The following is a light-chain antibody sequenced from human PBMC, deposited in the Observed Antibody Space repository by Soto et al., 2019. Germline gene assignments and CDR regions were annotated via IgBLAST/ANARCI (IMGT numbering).Light chain of an antibody. V-gene: IGLV2-14*01. CDR2: DVS. CDR3: SSYTSSSTVV. J-gene: IGLJ2*01. CDR1: SSDVGGYNY. Sequence: QSALTQPASVSGSPGQSITISCTGTSSDVGGYNYVSWYQQHPGKAPKLMIYDVSNRPSGVSNRFSGSKSGSTASLTISGLQAEDEADYYCSSYTSSSTVVFGGWTQLTVL.